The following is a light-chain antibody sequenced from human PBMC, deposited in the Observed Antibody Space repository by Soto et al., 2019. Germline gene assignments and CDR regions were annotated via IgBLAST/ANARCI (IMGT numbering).Light chain of an antibody. CDR1: QSVDSNY. CDR3: QQYNNWPVA. Sequence: EIVLTQSPGTLSLSPGARATLSCRASQSVDSNYLAWYQHKPGQAPRLLIYGASTRATGIPDRFSGSGSGTDFTLTISRLEPEDFAVYYCQQYNNWPVAFGQGTKVEIK. V-gene: IGKV3-20*01. CDR2: GAS. J-gene: IGKJ1*01.